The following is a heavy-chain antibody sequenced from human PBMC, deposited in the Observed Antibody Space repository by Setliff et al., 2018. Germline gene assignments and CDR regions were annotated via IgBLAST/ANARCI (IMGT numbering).Heavy chain of an antibody. CDR1: GYTFTDYG. CDR2: ISAHDGKI. Sequence: ASVKVSCKASGYTFTDYGINWVRQAPGQGLEWMGWISAHDGKINYTLGFQGRITMTTDPSTTTAYMELRGLKFDDAAVYYCARGGIYTEGYYYNMDVWGKGTTVTVSS. CDR3: ARGGIYTEGYYYNMDV. V-gene: IGHV1-18*01. D-gene: IGHD1-26*01. J-gene: IGHJ6*03.